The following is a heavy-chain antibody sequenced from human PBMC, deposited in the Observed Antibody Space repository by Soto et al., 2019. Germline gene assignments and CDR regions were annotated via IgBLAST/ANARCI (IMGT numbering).Heavy chain of an antibody. D-gene: IGHD2-15*01. Sequence: EVQLVESGGGLVQPGGSLRLSCAASGFTFSSYWMSWVRQAPGKGLVWVANIKQDGSEKYYVDSVKGRFTISRDNAKNSLYLQMNSPRAEDTAVYFCARDSTRGRGYCSGRSCYPDAFYIWGQGTIVTVSS. CDR2: IKQDGSEK. J-gene: IGHJ3*02. V-gene: IGHV3-7*01. CDR1: GFTFSSYW. CDR3: ARDSTRGRGYCSGRSCYPDAFYI.